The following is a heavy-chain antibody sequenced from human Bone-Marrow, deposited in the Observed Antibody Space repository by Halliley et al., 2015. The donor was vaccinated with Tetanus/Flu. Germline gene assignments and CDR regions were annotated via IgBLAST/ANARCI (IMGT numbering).Heavy chain of an antibody. CDR2: IYPGDSDS. D-gene: IGHD3-16*01. J-gene: IGHJ6*02. CDR3: ARQIGNYAMDV. Sequence: EWMGMIYPGDSDSRYRPSFQGQVPISIDKSISTASLQWRSLQASDTGIYFCARQIGNYAMDVWGQGTTVPVSS. V-gene: IGHV5-51*01.